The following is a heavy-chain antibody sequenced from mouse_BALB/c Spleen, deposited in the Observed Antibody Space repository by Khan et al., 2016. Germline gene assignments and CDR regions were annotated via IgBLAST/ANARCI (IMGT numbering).Heavy chain of an antibody. D-gene: IGHD2-2*01. CDR1: GYSITSDYA. J-gene: IGHJ2*01. Sequence: EVQLQESGPGLVKPSQSLSLTCPVTGYSITSDYAWNWIRQFPGNKLEWMGYINYSGSTSNNPSLNSRISIPLDTSKNQFFLQLNAVTTEDTATYYCARYGYDDGYYFDYWCQGTTLTVSS. V-gene: IGHV3-2*02. CDR2: INYSGST. CDR3: ARYGYDDGYYFDY.